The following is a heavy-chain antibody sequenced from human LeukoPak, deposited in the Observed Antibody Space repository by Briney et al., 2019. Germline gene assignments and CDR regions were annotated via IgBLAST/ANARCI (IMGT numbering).Heavy chain of an antibody. J-gene: IGHJ5*02. Sequence: PSETLSLTCAVYGGSFSGYYWSWIRQPPGKGLEWIGEINHSGSTNYNPSLKSRVTISVDTSKNQFSLKLSSVTAADTAVYYCARHWGYSGYDGGVNWFDPWGQGTLVTVSS. CDR3: ARHWGYSGYDGGVNWFDP. CDR2: INHSGST. V-gene: IGHV4-34*01. D-gene: IGHD5-12*01. CDR1: GGSFSGYY.